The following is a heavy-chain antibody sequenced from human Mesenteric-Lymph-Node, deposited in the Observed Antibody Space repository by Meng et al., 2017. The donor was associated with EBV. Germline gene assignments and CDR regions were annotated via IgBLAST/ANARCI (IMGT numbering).Heavy chain of an antibody. CDR1: GFTFSTYG. V-gene: IGHV3-21*01. CDR2: ISSSSSYI. CDR3: ARGGYSGYGFDY. Sequence: EVQLVESGGGLVKPGGSLRLSCAASGFTFSTYGMNWVRQAPGKGLEWVSYISSSSSYIYYADSVKGRFTISRDNAKSSLYLQMNTLRAEDTAVYYCARGGYSGYGFDYWGQGTLVTVYS. J-gene: IGHJ4*02. D-gene: IGHD5-12*01.